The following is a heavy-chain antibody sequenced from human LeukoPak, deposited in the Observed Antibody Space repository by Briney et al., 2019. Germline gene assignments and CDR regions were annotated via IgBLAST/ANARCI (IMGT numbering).Heavy chain of an antibody. CDR1: GFTVSSNY. D-gene: IGHD4-17*01. V-gene: IGHV3-66*01. CDR2: IYSGGST. Sequence: PGGSLRLSCAASGFTVSSNYMSWVRQAPGKGLEWVSVIYSGGSTYYADSVKGRFTISRDNSKNTLYLQMNSLRAEDTAVYYCAREWDTTNYGDYTSGWFDPWGQGTLVTVSS. CDR3: AREWDTTNYGDYTSGWFDP. J-gene: IGHJ5*02.